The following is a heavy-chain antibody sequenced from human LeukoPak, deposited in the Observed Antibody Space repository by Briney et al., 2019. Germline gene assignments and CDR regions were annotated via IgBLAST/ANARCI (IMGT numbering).Heavy chain of an antibody. V-gene: IGHV1-18*01. CDR2: ISAYNGNT. CDR3: ARIYYYGSGSDYGGGWFDP. D-gene: IGHD3-10*01. Sequence: ASVKVSCKASGYTFTSYGINWVRQAPGQGLEWLGWISAYNGNTNYAQKLQGRVTMTTDTSTSTAYMELRSLRSDDTAVYYCARIYYYGSGSDYGGGWFDPWGQGTLVTVSS. J-gene: IGHJ5*02. CDR1: GYTFTSYG.